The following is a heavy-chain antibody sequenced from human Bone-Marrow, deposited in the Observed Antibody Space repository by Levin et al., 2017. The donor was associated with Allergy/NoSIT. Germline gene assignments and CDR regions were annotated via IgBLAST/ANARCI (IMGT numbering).Heavy chain of an antibody. V-gene: IGHV3-21*01. CDR3: ATGGGSSVGSGWFDP. CDR2: ISSGSSYI. D-gene: IGHD2-15*01. Sequence: GGSLRLSCAASGFTFSNYNMNWVRQAPGKGLEWVSSISSGSSYIYYADSVKGRFTISRDNAKNSLYLQMNSLRAEDTAVYYCATGGGSSVGSGWFDPWGQGTLVTVSS. CDR1: GFTFSNYN. J-gene: IGHJ5*02.